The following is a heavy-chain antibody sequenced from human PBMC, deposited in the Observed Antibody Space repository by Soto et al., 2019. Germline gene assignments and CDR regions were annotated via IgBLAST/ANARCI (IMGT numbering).Heavy chain of an antibody. CDR3: ARDLSPGALTGRTVDHYYDYYGMDV. J-gene: IGHJ6*02. CDR1: GFTFSDYY. Sequence: QVQLVESGGGLVKPGGSLRLSCAASGFTFSDYYMSWIRQAPGKGLEWVSYISSSSSYTNYADSVKGRFSISRDNAKNALYLQMNSLRADDTGVYYCARDLSPGALTGRTVDHYYDYYGMDVWGQGTTVTVPS. V-gene: IGHV3-11*05. D-gene: IGHD1-1*01. CDR2: ISSSSSYT.